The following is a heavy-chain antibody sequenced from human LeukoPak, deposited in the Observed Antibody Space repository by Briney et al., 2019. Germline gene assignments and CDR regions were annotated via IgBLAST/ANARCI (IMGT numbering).Heavy chain of an antibody. Sequence: PSETLSLTCAVYGGAFTGYYWTWIRQPPGRGLEWIGEISHSGDTNYSPSLKSRVIISVDTSRRHFSLQLSSVTAADTAVYFCARRSHYSDSSAANAWGQGTQVTVSS. V-gene: IGHV4-34*01. CDR1: GGAFTGYY. D-gene: IGHD6-6*01. CDR3: ARRSHYSDSSAANA. J-gene: IGHJ5*02. CDR2: ISHSGDT.